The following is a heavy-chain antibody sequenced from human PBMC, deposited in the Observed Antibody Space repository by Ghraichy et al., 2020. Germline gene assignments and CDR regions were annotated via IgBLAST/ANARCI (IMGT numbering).Heavy chain of an antibody. CDR3: AGEIVVVAAKHRFDS. CDR1: GGSFSGYY. Sequence: SETLSLTCAVYGGSFSGYYWSWIRQPPGKGLEWIGEINHSGSTNYNPSLKSRVTISVDTSKNQFSLKLSSVTAADTAVYYCAGEIVVVAAKHRFDSWGQGTLVPAPS. D-gene: IGHD2-2*01. J-gene: IGHJ4*02. V-gene: IGHV4-34*01. CDR2: INHSGST.